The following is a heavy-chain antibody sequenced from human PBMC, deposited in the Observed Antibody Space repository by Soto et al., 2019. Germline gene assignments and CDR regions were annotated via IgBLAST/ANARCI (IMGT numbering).Heavy chain of an antibody. V-gene: IGHV3-66*01. CDR1: GFTVSSNY. D-gene: IGHD5-12*01. CDR2: IYSGGST. Sequence: EVQLVESGGGLVQPGGSLRLSCAASGFTVSSNYMSWVRQAPGKGLEWVSVIYSGGSTYYADSVKGRFTISRDNSKNTLYLQMNSLRAEDTAVYYCAREIVATWLDDYWGQGTLVTVSS. J-gene: IGHJ4*02. CDR3: AREIVATWLDDY.